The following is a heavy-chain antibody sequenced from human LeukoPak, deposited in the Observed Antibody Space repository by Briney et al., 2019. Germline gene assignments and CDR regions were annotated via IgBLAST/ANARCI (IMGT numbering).Heavy chain of an antibody. J-gene: IGHJ4*02. CDR2: INPNSGGT. D-gene: IGHD3-3*01. CDR1: GYTFTVYY. CDR3: ATRGPYYDY. V-gene: IGHV1-2*02. Sequence: ASVKVSCKASGYTFTVYYIHWVRQAPGQGLEWMGWINPNSGGTYYAQNFQGTVTMTRDTSISTAYMELSRLTSDDTAVYYCATRGPYYDYWGQGTLVTVSS.